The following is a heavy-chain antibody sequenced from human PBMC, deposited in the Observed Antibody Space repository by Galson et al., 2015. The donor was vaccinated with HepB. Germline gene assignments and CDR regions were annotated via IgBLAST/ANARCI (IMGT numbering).Heavy chain of an antibody. CDR1: GFIVSTNY. V-gene: IGHV3-53*01. Sequence: SLRLSCAASGFIVSTNYMSWVRQAPGKGLEWVSVIYSGGRTYYADSVKGRFTISRDNSKSTLYLQMNSLRADDTAIYFCAKPYTSGWPYFDYWGQGNLVTVSS. J-gene: IGHJ4*02. CDR2: IYSGGRT. D-gene: IGHD6-19*01. CDR3: AKPYTSGWPYFDY.